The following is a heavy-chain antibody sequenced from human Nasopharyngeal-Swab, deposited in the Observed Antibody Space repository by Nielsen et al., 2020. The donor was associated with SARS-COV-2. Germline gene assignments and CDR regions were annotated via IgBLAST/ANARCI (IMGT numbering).Heavy chain of an antibody. CDR1: GFTLSSYG. V-gene: IGHV3-30*18. CDR2: ISHDGSNK. CDR3: AKRFGLVKNYYYYYGVDV. D-gene: IGHD3/OR15-3a*01. J-gene: IGHJ6*02. Sequence: GESLKISCTASGFTLSSYGMHWVRQSPGKGLEWVAVISHDGSNKLYAGSVKGRFTISRDNSKNTLYLQMNSLRVEDTAVYYCAKRFGLVKNYYYYYGVDVWGQGTTVTVAS.